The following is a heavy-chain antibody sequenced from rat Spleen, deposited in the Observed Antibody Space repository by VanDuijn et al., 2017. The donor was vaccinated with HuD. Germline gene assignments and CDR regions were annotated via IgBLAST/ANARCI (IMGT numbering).Heavy chain of an antibody. CDR2: ITTSGGST. Sequence: EVQLVESGGGLVQPGRSMILSCAASGFTFDSFPMAWVRQAPTRGLEWVATITTSGGSTYYRDSVKGRFTISRDNAKRTLYLQMDSLRSEDTATYYCTRGGYDYSSYSYFDYWGQGVMVTVSS. J-gene: IGHJ2*01. CDR1: GFTFDSFP. V-gene: IGHV5-46*01. D-gene: IGHD1-2*01. CDR3: TRGGYDYSSYSYFDY.